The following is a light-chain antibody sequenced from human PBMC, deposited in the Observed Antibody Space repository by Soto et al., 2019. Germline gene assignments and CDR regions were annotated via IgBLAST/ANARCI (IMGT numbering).Light chain of an antibody. CDR2: DAS. Sequence: DIQVTQSPSSLSASVGDRVTITCRASQGIYTHLAWFQQKPGKAPKSLIYDASSLQSGVPSKFSGSGSGTDFTLTISSLQPADFATYYCQQYSRYPPTFGQGTRLEIK. CDR1: QGIYTH. J-gene: IGKJ5*01. CDR3: QQYSRYPPT. V-gene: IGKV1-16*02.